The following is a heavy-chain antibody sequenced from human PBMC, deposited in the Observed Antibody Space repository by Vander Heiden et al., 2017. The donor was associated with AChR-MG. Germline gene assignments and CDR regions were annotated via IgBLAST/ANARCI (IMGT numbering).Heavy chain of an antibody. V-gene: IGHV1-2*02. CDR2: INPNSGGT. Sequence: QAQLVQSGAEVKKPGASVNASCNASGYTFTGFYLPGVRQAPGQGLEWMGWINPNSGGTNYAQKFQGRVTMTRDTSISTADMELSRLRSDDTAVYYCARGEDPRDRYYYDSSGYYHYWGQGTLVTVSS. CDR1: GYTFTGFY. D-gene: IGHD3-22*01. J-gene: IGHJ4*02. CDR3: ARGEDPRDRYYYDSSGYYHY.